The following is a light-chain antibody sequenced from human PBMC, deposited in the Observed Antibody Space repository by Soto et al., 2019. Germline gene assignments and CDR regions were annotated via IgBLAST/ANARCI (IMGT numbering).Light chain of an antibody. V-gene: IGLV1-44*01. CDR2: SNN. J-gene: IGLJ3*02. Sequence: QSVLTQPPSASGTPGQRVTISCSGSSSHIGRNTVNWYQQLPGRAPKLLIYSNNQRPSGVPARFSGSKSGTSASLAISGLQSEDEADYYCAAWDDSLSGWVFGGGTQLTVL. CDR3: AAWDDSLSGWV. CDR1: SSHIGRNT.